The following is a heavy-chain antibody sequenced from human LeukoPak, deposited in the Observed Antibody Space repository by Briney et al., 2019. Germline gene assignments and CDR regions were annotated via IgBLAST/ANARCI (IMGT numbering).Heavy chain of an antibody. Sequence: SETLSLTCAVYGGSFSGYYWSWIRQPPGKGLEWIGEINHSGSTNYNPSLKSRVTISVDTSKNQFSLKLSSVTAADTAVYYCARLGIAARSHIEYFQHWGQGTLVTVSS. D-gene: IGHD6-6*01. CDR1: GGSFSGYY. J-gene: IGHJ1*01. CDR2: INHSGST. CDR3: ARLGIAARSHIEYFQH. V-gene: IGHV4-34*01.